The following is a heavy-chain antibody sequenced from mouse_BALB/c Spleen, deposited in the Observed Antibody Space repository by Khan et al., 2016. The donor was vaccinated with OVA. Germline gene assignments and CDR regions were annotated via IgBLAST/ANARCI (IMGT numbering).Heavy chain of an antibody. V-gene: IGHV2-9*02. J-gene: IGHJ4*01. Sequence: QVQLKESGPGLVAPSQSLSITCTVSGFSLSSHGVHWVRQPPGQGLEWLGVIWVGGNAHYNSALMSRLSISKDNSKSQVFLKMNSLQTDDTAMYYCARGMDYWGQGTSVTVSS. CDR1: GFSLSSHG. CDR3: ARGMDY. CDR2: IWVGGNA.